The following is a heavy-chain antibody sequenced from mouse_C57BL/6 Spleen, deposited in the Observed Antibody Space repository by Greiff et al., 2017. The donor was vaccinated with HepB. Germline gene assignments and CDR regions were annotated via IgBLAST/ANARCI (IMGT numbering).Heavy chain of an antibody. D-gene: IGHD4-1*01. J-gene: IGHJ4*01. V-gene: IGHV1-82*01. CDR1: GYAFSSSW. CDR2: IYPGDGDT. Sequence: VQLQQSGPELVKPGASVKISCKASGYAFSSSWMNWVKQRPGKGLEWIGRIYPGDGDTNYNGKLKGKATLTADKSSSTAYMQLSSLTSEDSAVYFCARWDYYYAMDYWGQGTSVTVSS. CDR3: ARWDYYYAMDY.